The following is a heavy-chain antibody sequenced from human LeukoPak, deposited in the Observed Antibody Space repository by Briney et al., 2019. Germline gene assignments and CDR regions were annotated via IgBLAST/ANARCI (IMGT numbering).Heavy chain of an antibody. CDR2: ISWDGGST. J-gene: IGHJ3*02. CDR3: ARDRRTWYSYGKNDAFDI. CDR1: GFTFDDYA. V-gene: IGHV3-43D*03. D-gene: IGHD5-18*01. Sequence: SGGSLRLSCAASGFTFDDYAMHWVRQAPGKGLEWVSLISWDGGSTYYADSVKGRFSISRDNAKNSLYLQMNSLRAEDTAVYYCARDRRTWYSYGKNDAFDIWGQGTMVTVSS.